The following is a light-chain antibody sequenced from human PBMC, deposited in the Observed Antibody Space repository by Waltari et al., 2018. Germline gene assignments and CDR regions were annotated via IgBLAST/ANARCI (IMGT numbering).Light chain of an antibody. V-gene: IGLV2-8*01. J-gene: IGLJ1*01. CDR1: SSDVGGYNY. CDR2: EVS. CDR3: SSYAGSNNLDV. Sequence: QSALTHPPSASGSPVQSVTISCTGTSSDVGGYNYVSWYQQHPGKAPTLMIYEVSKRPSGVPDRFSGSKSGNTASLTVSGLQAEDEADYYCSSYAGSNNLDVFGTGTKVTVL.